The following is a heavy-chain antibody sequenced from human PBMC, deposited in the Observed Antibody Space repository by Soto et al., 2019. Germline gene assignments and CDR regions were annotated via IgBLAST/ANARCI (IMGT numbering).Heavy chain of an antibody. D-gene: IGHD5-18*01. CDR2: ISYDGSNK. V-gene: IGHV3-30*18. CDR1: GFTFSSYG. Sequence: GGSLRLSCAATGFTFSSYGMHWVRQAPGKGLEWVAVISYDGSNKYYADSVKGGFTISRANSKNTLYLQMNSLRAEDIAVYYFAKDVGYRRLYYSYDMDVWGHGTVVTVFS. J-gene: IGHJ6*01. CDR3: AKDVGYRRLYYSYDMDV.